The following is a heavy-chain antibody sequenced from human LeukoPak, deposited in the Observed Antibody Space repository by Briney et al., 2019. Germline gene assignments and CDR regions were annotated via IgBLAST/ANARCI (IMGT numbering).Heavy chain of an antibody. CDR2: VTTTSSHM. Sequence: GGSLRLSCAASGFTFSSYDMNWVRQAPGKGPEWAASVTTTSSHMYYGDSVKGRFTISRDNAKNSLYLQMNSLRAEDTAVYYCATEFCSSTNCYAFDIWGQGTMVTVSS. V-gene: IGHV3-21*01. CDR3: ATEFCSSTNCYAFDI. CDR1: GFTFSSYD. J-gene: IGHJ3*02. D-gene: IGHD2-2*01.